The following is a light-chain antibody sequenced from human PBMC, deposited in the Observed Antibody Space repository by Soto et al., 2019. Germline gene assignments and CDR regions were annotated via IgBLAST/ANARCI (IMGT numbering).Light chain of an antibody. CDR2: GAS. J-gene: IGKJ2*01. Sequence: EIVLTQSPGTLSLSPGERASLSCRASESVTASDLAWYQQKPGQAPRLLIYGASSRATGIPDRFSGSGSGTDFTLTISRLEPEDFAVYYCQQYGSSPYTFGQGTTLEIK. CDR3: QQYGSSPYT. CDR1: ESVTASD. V-gene: IGKV3-20*01.